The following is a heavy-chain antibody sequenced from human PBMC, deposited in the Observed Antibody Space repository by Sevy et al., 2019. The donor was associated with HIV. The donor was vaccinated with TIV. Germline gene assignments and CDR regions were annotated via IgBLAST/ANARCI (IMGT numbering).Heavy chain of an antibody. J-gene: IGHJ3*02. CDR2: ISSSSSYT. D-gene: IGHD6-19*01. CDR3: ARGSRGQYSSGWYIAFDI. Sequence: GGSLRLSCAASGFTFSDYYMSWIRQAPGKGLEWVSYISSSSSYTNYAGSVKGRFTISRDNAKNSLYLQMNSLRAEDTAVYYCARGSRGQYSSGWYIAFDIWGQGTMVTVSS. V-gene: IGHV3-11*06. CDR1: GFTFSDYY.